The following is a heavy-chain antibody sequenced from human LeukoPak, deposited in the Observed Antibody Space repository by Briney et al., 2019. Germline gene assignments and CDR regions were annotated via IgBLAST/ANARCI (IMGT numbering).Heavy chain of an antibody. V-gene: IGHV1-46*01. D-gene: IGHD2-2*02. Sequence: ASVKVSCKASGYTFTTYYIHWVRQAPGQGLEWMGIINPSGDSTRYAKKFQGRVTMTRDMSTNTVYMEVRSLRSEDTAVYYCAREVGRDIVVVPAAIIGPNDAFDIWGQGTMVTVSS. CDR2: INPSGDST. CDR3: AREVGRDIVVVPAAIIGPNDAFDI. CDR1: GYTFTTYY. J-gene: IGHJ3*02.